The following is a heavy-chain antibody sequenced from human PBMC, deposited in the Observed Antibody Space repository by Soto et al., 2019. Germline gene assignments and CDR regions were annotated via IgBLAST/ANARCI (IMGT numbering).Heavy chain of an antibody. V-gene: IGHV3-30*18. J-gene: IGHJ5*02. CDR3: AKDNCISTSCYRLYNWFDP. CDR1: GFTFSSYG. D-gene: IGHD2-2*01. Sequence: QVQLVESGGGVVQPGRSLRLSCAASGFTFSSYGMHWVRQAPGKGLEWVAVISYGGSNKYYADSVKGRFTISRDNSKNTLYLQMNNLRAEDTAVYYCAKDNCISTSCYRLYNWFDPWGKGPLVTVSS. CDR2: ISYGGSNK.